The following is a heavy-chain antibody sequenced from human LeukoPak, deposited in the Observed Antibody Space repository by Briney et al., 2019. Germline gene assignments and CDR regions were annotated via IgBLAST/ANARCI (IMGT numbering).Heavy chain of an antibody. CDR3: TTNPGTRGDF. Sequence: GGSLRLPCAASGLTFSNAWMNWVRQAPGKGLEWVAHIKSETNGGTADYAAAVEGRFTISRDDSKNTLYLQMNSLKIEDTAVYFCTTNPGTRGDFWGQGSLVTVSS. J-gene: IGHJ4*02. CDR1: GLTFSNAW. CDR2: IKSETNGGTA. V-gene: IGHV3-15*07. D-gene: IGHD3-10*01.